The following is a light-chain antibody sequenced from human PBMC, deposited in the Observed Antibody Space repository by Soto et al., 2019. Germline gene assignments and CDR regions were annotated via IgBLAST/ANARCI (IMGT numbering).Light chain of an antibody. CDR2: DVS. J-gene: IGKJ5*01. CDR3: QQFNSYPIT. Sequence: AIQVTQSPSSLSASVGDRVTITCRTSQDIRCALAWYQQKPGKPPRLLIYDVSSLESGVPSRFSGSGSGTEFTLTISSLQPEDFGTYFCQQFNSYPITFGHGARLEIK. V-gene: IGKV1-13*02. CDR1: QDIRCA.